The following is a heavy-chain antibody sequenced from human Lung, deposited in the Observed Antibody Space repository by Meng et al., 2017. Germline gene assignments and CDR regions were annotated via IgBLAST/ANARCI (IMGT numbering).Heavy chain of an antibody. D-gene: IGHD4-11*01. CDR3: ARGPTTMAHDFDY. J-gene: IGHJ4*02. Sequence: QVQLQQWGDGLLKPSETLSLPCVVSGGSFSDYYWSWTRQPPGKGLEWIGEINHSGSTNYNPSLESRATISVDTSQNNLSLKLSSVTAADSAVYYCARGPTTMAHDFDYWGQGTLVTVSS. CDR2: INHSGST. CDR1: GGSFSDYY. V-gene: IGHV4-34*01.